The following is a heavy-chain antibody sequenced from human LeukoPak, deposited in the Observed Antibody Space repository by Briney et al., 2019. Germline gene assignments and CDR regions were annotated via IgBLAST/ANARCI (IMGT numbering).Heavy chain of an antibody. CDR3: ARFGLYYYDSSGYGDY. J-gene: IGHJ4*02. Sequence: PSETLSLTCTVSGYSISSGYYWSWIRQPPGKGLEWIGEINHSGSTNYNPSLKSRVTISVDTSKNQFSLKLSSVTAADTAVYYCARFGLYYYDSSGYGDYWGQGTLVTVSS. CDR1: GYSISSGYY. D-gene: IGHD3-22*01. CDR2: INHSGST. V-gene: IGHV4-38-2*02.